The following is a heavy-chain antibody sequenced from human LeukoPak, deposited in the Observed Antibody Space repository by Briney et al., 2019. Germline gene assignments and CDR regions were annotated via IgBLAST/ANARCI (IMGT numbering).Heavy chain of an antibody. V-gene: IGHV4-34*01. J-gene: IGHJ3*02. CDR2: INHSGST. CDR3: ARRDGSFDAFDI. D-gene: IGHD1-26*01. Sequence: SETLSLTCAVYGGSFSGYYWSWIRQPPGKGLEWIGEINHSGSTNYNPSLKSRVTISVDTSKNQFSLKLSSVTAADTAVYYCARRDGSFDAFDIWGQGTMVTVSS. CDR1: GGSFSGYY.